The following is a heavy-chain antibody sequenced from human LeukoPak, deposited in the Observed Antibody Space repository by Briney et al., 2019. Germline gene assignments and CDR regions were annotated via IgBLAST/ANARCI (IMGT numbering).Heavy chain of an antibody. CDR1: GFIVSSNY. CDR2: ISGGGIT. V-gene: IGHV3-53*01. Sequence: PGGSLRLSCAASGFIVSSNYMSWVRQAPGKGLEWVSVISGGGITYYTDSVKGRFTISRDNSKNTLYLQMNSLRAEDTAVYYCARYSSSWYYFDYWGQGTLVTVAS. J-gene: IGHJ4*02. D-gene: IGHD6-13*01. CDR3: ARYSSSWYYFDY.